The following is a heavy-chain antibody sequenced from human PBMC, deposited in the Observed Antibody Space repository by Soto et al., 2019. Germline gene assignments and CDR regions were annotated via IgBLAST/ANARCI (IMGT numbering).Heavy chain of an antibody. D-gene: IGHD2-2*01. CDR1: GFTVSSNY. J-gene: IGHJ6*03. CDR3: ARETLPGPSSPGYYYYYYMDV. Sequence: QGGGSLRLSCAASGFTVSSNYMSWVRQAPGKGLGWVSVIYSGGSTYYADSVKGRFTISRDNSKNTLYLQMNSLRAEDTAVYYCARETLPGPSSPGYYYYYYMDVWGKGTTVTVSS. CDR2: IYSGGST. V-gene: IGHV3-66*01.